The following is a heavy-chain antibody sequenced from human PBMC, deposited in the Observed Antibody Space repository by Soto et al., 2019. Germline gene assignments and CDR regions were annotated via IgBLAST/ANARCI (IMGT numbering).Heavy chain of an antibody. V-gene: IGHV3-11*01. CDR1: GLSLSDYY. CDR3: ARKYYYDSRAFDF. Sequence: GSLRLSCAASGLSLSDYYMSWIRQAPGKGLEWVSFINNNDRVIYYADSVKGRFTISRDNAKTSLYLRMNSLRAEDTAIYYWARKYYYDSRAFDFWGQGTLVTVSS. D-gene: IGHD3-22*01. J-gene: IGHJ4*02. CDR2: INNNDRVI.